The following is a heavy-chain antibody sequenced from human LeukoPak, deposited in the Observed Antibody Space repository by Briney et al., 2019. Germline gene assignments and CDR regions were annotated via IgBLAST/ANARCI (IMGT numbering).Heavy chain of an antibody. Sequence: GASVKVSCKASGGTFNNYGISWVRQVPGQGLEWMGWINPNSGGTNYAQKFQGWVTMTRDTSISTAYMELSRLRSDDTAVYYCARGVAGHYYYYYMDVWGKGTTVTVSS. V-gene: IGHV1-2*04. CDR2: INPNSGGT. CDR1: GGTFNNYG. CDR3: ARGVAGHYYYYYMDV. J-gene: IGHJ6*03. D-gene: IGHD2-15*01.